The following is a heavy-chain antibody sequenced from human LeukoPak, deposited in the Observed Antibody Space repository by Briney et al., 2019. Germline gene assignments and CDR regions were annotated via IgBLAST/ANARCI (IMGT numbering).Heavy chain of an antibody. CDR3: ARGGELARFDP. D-gene: IGHD3-10*01. J-gene: IGHJ5*02. CDR1: GGSFSGYY. Sequence: PSETLSLTCGVYGGSFSGYYWSWIRQPPGTGLEWIGEINHSGSTNYNPSLKSRVTISVDTSKNQFSLKLSSVTAADTAVYYCARGGELARFDPWGQGTLVTVSS. V-gene: IGHV4-34*01. CDR2: INHSGST.